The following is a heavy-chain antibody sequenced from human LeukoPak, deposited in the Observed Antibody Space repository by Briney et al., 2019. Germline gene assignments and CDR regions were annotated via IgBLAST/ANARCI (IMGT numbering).Heavy chain of an antibody. D-gene: IGHD3-22*01. CDR2: ISGSGGST. CDR1: GFTLSNYA. CDR3: AGSSGDYPNWFDP. Sequence: GGSLRLSCAAAGFTLSNYAMSWVRQAPGKGLEWVSAISGSGGSTYYADSVKGRFTISRDNSKNTLYLQMNSLRAEDTAVYYCAGSSGDYPNWFDPWGQRTLVTVSS. V-gene: IGHV3-23*01. J-gene: IGHJ5*02.